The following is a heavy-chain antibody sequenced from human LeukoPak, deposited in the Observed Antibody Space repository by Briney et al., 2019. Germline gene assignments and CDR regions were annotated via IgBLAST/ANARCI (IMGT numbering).Heavy chain of an antibody. J-gene: IGHJ4*02. D-gene: IGHD3-22*01. CDR1: GYTFTSYG. CDR3: ARDQDYYDSSGYYCI. V-gene: IGHV1-18*01. Sequence: ASVKVSCKASGYTFTSYGISWVRQAPGQGLEWMGWISAYNGNTNYAQKLQGRVTMTTDTSTSTAYMELRSLRSDDTAVYYCARDQDYYDSSGYYCIWGQGTLVTVSS. CDR2: ISAYNGNT.